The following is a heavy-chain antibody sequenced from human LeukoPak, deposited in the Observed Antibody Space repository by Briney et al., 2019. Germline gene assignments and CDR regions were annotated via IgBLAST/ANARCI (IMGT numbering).Heavy chain of an antibody. V-gene: IGHV1-18*01. Sequence: GASVKVSCKASGYTFTSYGISWVRQAPGQGLEWMGWISAYNGNTNYAQKLQGRVTMTTDTSTSTAYMELRSLRPDDTAVYYCARYDWSYSDENFDYWGQGTLVTVSS. D-gene: IGHD1-1*01. CDR2: ISAYNGNT. J-gene: IGHJ4*02. CDR1: GYTFTSYG. CDR3: ARYDWSYSDENFDY.